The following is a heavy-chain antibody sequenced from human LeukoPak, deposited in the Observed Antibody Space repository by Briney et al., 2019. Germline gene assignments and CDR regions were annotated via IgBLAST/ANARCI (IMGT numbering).Heavy chain of an antibody. D-gene: IGHD6-19*01. CDR3: ARGPYSSGWYGPGVDY. J-gene: IGHJ4*02. V-gene: IGHV1-2*06. CDR1: GYTFTGYY. Sequence: ASVKVSCKASGYTFTGYYIHWVRQAPGQGLEWMGRINPNSGGTNYAQKFQGRVTMTRDTSISTVYMELSRLRSDDTAVYYCARGPYSSGWYGPGVDYWGQGTLVTVSS. CDR2: INPNSGGT.